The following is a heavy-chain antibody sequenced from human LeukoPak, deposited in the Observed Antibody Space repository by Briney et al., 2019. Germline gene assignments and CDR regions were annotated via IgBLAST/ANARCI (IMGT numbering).Heavy chain of an antibody. Sequence: SETLSLTCTVSGGSISSYYWSWLRQPPGKGLEWIGYIYYSGSTNYNPSLKSRVTISVDTSKNQFSLKLSSVTAADTAVYHCARGAAASYYYYMDVWGKGTTVTVSS. J-gene: IGHJ6*03. V-gene: IGHV4-59*01. D-gene: IGHD6-13*01. CDR2: IYYSGST. CDR1: GGSISSYY. CDR3: ARGAAASYYYYMDV.